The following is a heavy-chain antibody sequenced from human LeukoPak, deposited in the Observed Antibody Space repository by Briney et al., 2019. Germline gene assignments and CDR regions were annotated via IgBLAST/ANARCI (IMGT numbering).Heavy chain of an antibody. V-gene: IGHV4-4*09. D-gene: IGHD3-22*01. CDR3: ARAYYYDSSGYYFDAFDI. J-gene: IGHJ3*02. CDR1: GGSISTYY. Sequence: SETLSLTCTVSGGSISTYYWSWIRQPPGKGLEWIGYIYTSESTNYNPSLKSRVTISVDTSKNQFSLNLSSVTAADTAVYYCARAYYYDSSGYYFDAFDIWGQGTMVTVSS. CDR2: IYTSEST.